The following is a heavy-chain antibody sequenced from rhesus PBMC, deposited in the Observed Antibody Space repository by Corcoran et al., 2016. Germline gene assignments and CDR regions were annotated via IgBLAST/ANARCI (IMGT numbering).Heavy chain of an antibody. J-gene: IGHJ4*01. CDR3: AVTAYYSGSDFDY. CDR1: GFTFSSYG. D-gene: IGHD3-16*01. Sequence: EVQLVETGGGLVQPGGSLKLSCAASGFTFSSYGMSWVRQAPGKGLEWVSAIKSYGGTKYNADSVKGRFTISRDNSKNTLSLQMNSLRAEDTAVYYCAVTAYYSGSDFDYWGQGVLVTVSS. CDR2: IKSYGGTK. V-gene: IGHV3S5*01.